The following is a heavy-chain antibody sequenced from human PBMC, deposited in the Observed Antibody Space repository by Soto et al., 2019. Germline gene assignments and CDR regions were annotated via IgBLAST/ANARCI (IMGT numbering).Heavy chain of an antibody. V-gene: IGHV1-69*06. CDR3: ARRDTSGFLRYFDN. CDR1: GGTLSSFINYP. J-gene: IGHJ4*02. D-gene: IGHD3-3*01. Sequence: QMQLVQSGAEVKKPGSSVKVSCKASGGTLSSFINYPINWVRQAPGQGLEWMGGIVPNVGTVNYAQKFQGRVTITAEKSTGTAYIEVSSLRSEDTALYYCARRDTSGFLRYFDNWGQGTLVTVSS. CDR2: IVPNVGTV.